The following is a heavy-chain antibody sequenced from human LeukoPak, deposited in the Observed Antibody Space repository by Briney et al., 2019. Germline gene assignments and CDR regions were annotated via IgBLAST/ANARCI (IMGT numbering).Heavy chain of an antibody. Sequence: GGSLRLSCAASGFTFSRYWMHWVRQAPGKGLEWVSYISSSGSTIHYADSVKGRFTISRDNAKNSLYLQMNSLRAEDTAVYYCARGDYGDRYWYFDLWGRGTLVTVSS. D-gene: IGHD4-17*01. CDR3: ARGDYGDRYWYFDL. CDR1: GFTFSRYW. V-gene: IGHV3-48*03. J-gene: IGHJ2*01. CDR2: ISSSGSTI.